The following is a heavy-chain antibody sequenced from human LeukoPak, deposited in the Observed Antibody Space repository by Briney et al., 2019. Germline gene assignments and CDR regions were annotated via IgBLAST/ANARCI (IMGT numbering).Heavy chain of an antibody. CDR1: GITLSNCG. Sequence: PGGSLRLSCVVSGITLSNCGMSWVRQAPGKGLEWVAGISGSGGSTNYADSVKGRFTISRDNPKNTLYLQMNSLRAEDTAVYFCAKRGVVIRVILVGFHKEAYYFDSWGQGALVTVSS. CDR2: ISGSGGST. CDR3: AKRGVVIRVILVGFHKEAYYFDS. V-gene: IGHV3-23*01. J-gene: IGHJ4*02. D-gene: IGHD3-22*01.